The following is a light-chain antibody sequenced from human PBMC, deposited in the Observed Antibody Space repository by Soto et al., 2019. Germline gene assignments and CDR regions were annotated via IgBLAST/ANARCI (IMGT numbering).Light chain of an antibody. CDR1: SSNIGTNT. J-gene: IGLJ3*02. Sequence: QSVLTQPPSASGTPGQRVTISCSGSSSNIGTNTVNWYQQLPGTAPKLLIFVNNNRPSGVPDRFSGSKSGTSASLAITGLQAEDEADYYCQSYDSSLSGVVFGGGTKLTVL. V-gene: IGLV1-44*01. CDR2: VNN. CDR3: QSYDSSLSGVV.